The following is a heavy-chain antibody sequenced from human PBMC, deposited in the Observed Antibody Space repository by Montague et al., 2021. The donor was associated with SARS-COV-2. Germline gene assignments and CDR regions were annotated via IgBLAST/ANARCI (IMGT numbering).Heavy chain of an antibody. CDR2: ISSSSSYI. D-gene: IGHD6-13*01. Sequence: SLTLCAASGFTFSSYSMNWVRQAPGKGLEWVSSISSSSSYIYYADSVKGRFTISRDNAKNSLYLQMNSLRAEDTAVYYCARDDFRIAAAVFDYWGQGTLVTVSS. J-gene: IGHJ4*02. CDR3: ARDDFRIAAAVFDY. V-gene: IGHV3-21*01. CDR1: GFTFSSYS.